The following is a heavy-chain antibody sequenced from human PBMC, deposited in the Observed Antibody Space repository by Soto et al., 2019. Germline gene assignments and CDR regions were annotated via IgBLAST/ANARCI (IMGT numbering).Heavy chain of an antibody. D-gene: IGHD2-8*02. Sequence: QVQLVQSGAEMKKPGASVKVSCKASGYTFTSYDINWVRQAAGQGPEWMGSVTPRNGDTAFAQIYQGRVTVTSNTSMSTVYMELRNLRSDDTAGYYCARGGSYWARRHYFDSWGQGTLVTVSS. CDR3: ARGGSYWARRHYFDS. CDR2: VTPRNGDT. V-gene: IGHV1-8*02. J-gene: IGHJ4*02. CDR1: GYTFTSYD.